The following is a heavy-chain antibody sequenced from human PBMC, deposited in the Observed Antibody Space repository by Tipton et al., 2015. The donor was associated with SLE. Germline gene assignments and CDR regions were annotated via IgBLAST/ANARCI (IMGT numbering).Heavy chain of an antibody. V-gene: IGHV3-21*04. Sequence: GSLRLSCAASGFTFSSYSMNWVRQAPGKGLEWVSSISSSSSYTNYADSVKGRFTISRDNAKNSLYLQMNSLRAEDTAVYYCAKDDSSGYFDYWGQGTLVTVSS. D-gene: IGHD6-19*01. CDR3: AKDDSSGYFDY. J-gene: IGHJ4*02. CDR1: GFTFSSYS. CDR2: ISSSSSYT.